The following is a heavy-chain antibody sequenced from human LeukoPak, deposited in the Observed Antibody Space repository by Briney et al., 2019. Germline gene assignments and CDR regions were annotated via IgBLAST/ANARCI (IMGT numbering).Heavy chain of an antibody. V-gene: IGHV3-53*01. CDR1: GLTVSSNY. CDR2: IYDGGST. D-gene: IGHD3-3*01. CDR3: ARLQFRVAFDY. Sequence: GGSLRLSCAASGLTVSSNYMSWVRQAPGKGLEWVSIIYDGGSTFYADSVKGRFTISRDNSKNTLFLQVNSLRAEDTAIYYCARLQFRVAFDYWGQGTLVTVSS. J-gene: IGHJ4*02.